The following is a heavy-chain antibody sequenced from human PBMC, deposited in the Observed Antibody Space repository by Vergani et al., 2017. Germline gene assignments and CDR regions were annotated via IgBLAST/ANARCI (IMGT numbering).Heavy chain of an antibody. Sequence: QVQLVPSGAEVKKPGASVKVSCKASGYTFTSYYMYWVRQAPGQGLEWMGIINPSGGSTSYAHKYQGRVTMTRNTSTSTVYMELSRLRSEDTAVYYCTRGWYYDSSAYWAYWGQGTLVTVSS. J-gene: IGHJ4*02. D-gene: IGHD3-22*01. CDR3: TRGWYYDSSAYWAY. V-gene: IGHV1-46*03. CDR2: INPSGGST. CDR1: GYTFTSYY.